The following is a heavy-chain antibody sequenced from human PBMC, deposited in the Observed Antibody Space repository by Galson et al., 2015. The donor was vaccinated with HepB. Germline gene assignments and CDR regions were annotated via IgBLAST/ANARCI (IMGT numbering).Heavy chain of an antibody. D-gene: IGHD6-19*01. V-gene: IGHV3-30*04. J-gene: IGHJ6*02. CDR3: ARNRRSGWYNYYYGMDV. CDR2: ISYDGSNK. CDR1: GFTFSSYA. Sequence: LRLSCAASGFTFSSYAMHWVRQAPGKGLEWVAVISYDGSNKYYADSVKGRFTISRDNSKNTLYLQMNSLRAEDTAVYYCARNRRSGWYNYYYGMDVWGQGTTVTVSS.